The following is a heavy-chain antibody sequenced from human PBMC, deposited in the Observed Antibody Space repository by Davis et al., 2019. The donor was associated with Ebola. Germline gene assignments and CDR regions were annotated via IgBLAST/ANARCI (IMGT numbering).Heavy chain of an antibody. CDR3: ASEDSAAGGSDY. Sequence: GESLKISCAASGFTFSSYAMHWVRQAPGKGLEWVAVISYDGSNKYYADSVKGRFTISRDNSKNTLYLQMNSLRAEDTAVYYCASEDSAAGGSDYWGQGTLVTVSS. CDR2: ISYDGSNK. D-gene: IGHD3-16*01. J-gene: IGHJ4*02. V-gene: IGHV3-30-3*01. CDR1: GFTFSSYA.